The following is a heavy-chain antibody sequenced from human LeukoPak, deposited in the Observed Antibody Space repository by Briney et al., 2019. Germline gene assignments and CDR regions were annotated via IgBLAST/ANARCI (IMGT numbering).Heavy chain of an antibody. CDR3: ARRAGAYSHPYDY. CDR2: INWNGART. CDR1: GFSFDDYG. V-gene: IGHV3-20*04. Sequence: GGSLRLSCAASGFSFDDYGMSWVRQTPGKGLEWVSGINWNGARTGYADSVKGRFAISRDNSKNTLYLQMNSLRAEDTAVYYCARRAGAYSHPYDYWGQGTLVTVSS. D-gene: IGHD4/OR15-4a*01. J-gene: IGHJ4*02.